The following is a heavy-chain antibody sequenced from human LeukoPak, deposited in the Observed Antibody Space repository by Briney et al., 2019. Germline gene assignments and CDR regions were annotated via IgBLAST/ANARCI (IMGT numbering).Heavy chain of an antibody. CDR1: GYPFTGYY. CDR3: ARHVGATRDLDP. D-gene: IGHD1-26*01. V-gene: IGHV1-2*02. J-gene: IGHJ5*02. Sequence: GASVMASCRASGYPFTGYYIHWVLEAPGQGLEWMGWINPDSGVTDHSQQFQGRVTMTRDTSMNTSYMEVRGLRFDDTALYYCARHVGATRDLDPWGQGTLVTVSS. CDR2: INPDSGVT.